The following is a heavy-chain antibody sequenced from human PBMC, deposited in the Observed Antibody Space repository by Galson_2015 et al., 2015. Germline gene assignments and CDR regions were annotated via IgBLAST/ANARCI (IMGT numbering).Heavy chain of an antibody. J-gene: IGHJ4*02. CDR1: GGSISSRSDY. CDR2: IYYSGNT. V-gene: IGHV4-39*01. CDR3: ARASGEMATINF. D-gene: IGHD5-24*01. Sequence: TCTVSGGSISSRSDYWGWIRQPPGKGLDWLGSIYYSGNTYYNPSLKSRVTISVDTSKNQFSLKLTSVTAADTAVYYCARASGEMATINFWGQGTLVTVSS.